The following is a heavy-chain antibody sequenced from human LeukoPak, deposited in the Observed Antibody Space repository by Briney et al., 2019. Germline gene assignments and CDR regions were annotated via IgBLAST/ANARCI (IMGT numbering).Heavy chain of an antibody. CDR2: IYYSGST. CDR1: GGSISSGGYY. Sequence: RASETLSLTCTVSGGSISSGGYYWSGIRQHPGKGLEWIGYIYYSGSTYYNPSLKSRVTISVDTSKNQFSLKLSSVTAADTAVYYCARELDLVRYFDYWGQGTLVTVSS. J-gene: IGHJ4*02. V-gene: IGHV4-31*03. CDR3: ARELDLVRYFDY. D-gene: IGHD6-6*01.